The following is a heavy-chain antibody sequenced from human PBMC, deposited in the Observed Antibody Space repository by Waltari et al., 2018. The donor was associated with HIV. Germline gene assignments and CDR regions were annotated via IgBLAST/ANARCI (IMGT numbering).Heavy chain of an antibody. J-gene: IGHJ6*02. Sequence: EVQLVESGGGLVKPGGSLRPTGAASGCTFTNYWMHWVRQAPGKGLGWVSRINGGGGSRAYGGPMRGRTTISRDTANNTLDLQMRRLRVEATAVYYCVRVDYVGWASDYHYGMDVWGRGTTVTV. CDR1: GCTFTNYW. D-gene: IGHD3-10*02. CDR3: VRVDYVGWASDYHYGMDV. V-gene: IGHV3-74*03. CDR2: INGGGGSR.